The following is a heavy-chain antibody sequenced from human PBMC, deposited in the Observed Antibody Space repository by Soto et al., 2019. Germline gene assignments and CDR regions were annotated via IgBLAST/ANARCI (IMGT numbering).Heavy chain of an antibody. D-gene: IGHD3-22*01. CDR3: ARATLKYYYDSSGYYPTFGY. V-gene: IGHV1-46*01. J-gene: IGHJ4*01. CDR1: GYTFTSYY. CDR2: INPSCGST. Sequence: ASVKVSCKASGYTFTSYYMHWVRQAPGQGLEWMGIINPSCGSTSYAQKFQGRVTMTRDTSTSTVYMELSSLRSEDTAVYYCARATLKYYYDSSGYYPTFGYWGQGTLVTVSS.